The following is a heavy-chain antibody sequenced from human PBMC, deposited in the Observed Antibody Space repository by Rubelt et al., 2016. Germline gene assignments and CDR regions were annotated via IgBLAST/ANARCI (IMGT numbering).Heavy chain of an antibody. CDR3: ARDHRDGYNFGSYYFEY. V-gene: IGHV7-4-1*02. J-gene: IGHJ4*02. D-gene: IGHD5-24*01. Sequence: GQGLEWMGYINTVTGNPTYAQDFTGRFVFSLDTSVSTAFLQTSRLKAEDTAVYSCARDHRDGYNFGSYYFEYWGQGTLVTVSS. CDR2: INTVTGNP.